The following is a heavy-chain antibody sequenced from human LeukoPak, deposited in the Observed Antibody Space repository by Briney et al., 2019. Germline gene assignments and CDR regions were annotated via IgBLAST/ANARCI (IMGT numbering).Heavy chain of an antibody. CDR2: MSSDGSKK. CDR3: AKKFTGTTVISGDYFVY. Sequence: GGSLRLSCAASGFTFSRYAMHWVRQAPGKGLEWVAVMSSDGSKKYYADSVKGRFTISRDNSKNTLYLQMNSLRAEDTAVYYCAKKFTGTTVISGDYFVYWGQGTLVTVSS. J-gene: IGHJ4*02. D-gene: IGHD4-17*01. V-gene: IGHV3-30-3*02. CDR1: GFTFSRYA.